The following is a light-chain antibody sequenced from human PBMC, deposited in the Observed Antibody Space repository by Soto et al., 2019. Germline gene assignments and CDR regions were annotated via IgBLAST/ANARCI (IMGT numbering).Light chain of an antibody. CDR2: ATS. J-gene: IGKJ4*01. CDR3: QQYGSSPLT. Sequence: EIVLTQSPGTLSLSPGETATLSCRASHSIASTYLAWYQQKPDQAPRLLIYATSFRAPGVPDRLSGSGSGTHFTLSITRLEPEDFAVYYCQQYGSSPLTFGGGTKVEIK. V-gene: IGKV3-20*01. CDR1: HSIASTY.